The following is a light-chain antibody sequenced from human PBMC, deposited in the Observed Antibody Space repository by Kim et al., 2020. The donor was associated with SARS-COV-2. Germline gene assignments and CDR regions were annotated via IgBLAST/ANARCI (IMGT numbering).Light chain of an antibody. CDR2: QDS. CDR3: QAWDSSTVV. CDR1: KLGDKY. V-gene: IGLV3-1*01. J-gene: IGLJ2*01. Sequence: ESAGQTASITCSGDKLGDKYACWYQQKPGQSPVLVIYQDSKRPSGIPERFSGSNTGNTATLTISGTQAMDEADYYCQAWDSSTVVFGGGTQLTVL.